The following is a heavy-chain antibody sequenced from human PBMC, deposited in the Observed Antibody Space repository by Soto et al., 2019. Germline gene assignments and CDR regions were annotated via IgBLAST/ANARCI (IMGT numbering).Heavy chain of an antibody. J-gene: IGHJ6*03. CDR1: GFTFSSYW. D-gene: IGHD3-10*01. CDR3: ARESLIYTVRGGVGSDYYYMDV. Sequence: GGSLRLSCAASGFTFSSYWMSWVRQAPGKGLEWVANIKQDGSEKYYVDSVKGRFTISRDNAKNSLYLQMNSLRAEDTAVYYCARESLIYTVRGGVGSDYYYMDVWGKGTTVTVSS. CDR2: IKQDGSEK. V-gene: IGHV3-7*01.